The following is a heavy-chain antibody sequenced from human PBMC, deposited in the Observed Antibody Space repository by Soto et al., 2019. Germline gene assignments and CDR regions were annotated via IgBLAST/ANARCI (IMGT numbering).Heavy chain of an antibody. CDR1: GGYVSSGSYY. Sequence: SETLSITCTVSGGYVSSGSYYWSWIRQPPGKGLEWIGYIYYSGSTNYNPSLKSRVTISVDTSKNQFSLKLSSVTAADTAVYYCARGHTVTLYYFDYWGQGTLVTVSS. CDR2: IYYSGST. D-gene: IGHD4-17*01. J-gene: IGHJ4*02. CDR3: ARGHTVTLYYFDY. V-gene: IGHV4-61*01.